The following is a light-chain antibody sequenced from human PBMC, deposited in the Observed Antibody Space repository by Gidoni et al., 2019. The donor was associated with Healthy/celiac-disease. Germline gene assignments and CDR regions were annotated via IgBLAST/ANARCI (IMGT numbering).Light chain of an antibody. Sequence: QSALTQPRPASGSPGQPVTISCPGTSRDFGGYNCVSCYQQHPGKAPKLMIYVVGERPSGVPDRCSGSKSSNAASLTISGLRTEDEADYCCCSYAGSYTLVFGGGTKLTVL. CDR2: VVG. CDR1: SRDFGGYNC. CDR3: CSYAGSYTLV. J-gene: IGLJ2*01. V-gene: IGLV2-11*01.